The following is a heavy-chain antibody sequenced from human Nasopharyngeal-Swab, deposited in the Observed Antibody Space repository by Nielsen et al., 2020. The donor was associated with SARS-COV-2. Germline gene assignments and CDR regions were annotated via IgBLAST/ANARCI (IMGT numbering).Heavy chain of an antibody. CDR3: ARERQWLVPDAFDI. J-gene: IGHJ3*02. CDR2: IYYSGST. V-gene: IGHV4-59*01. CDR1: GGSISSYS. Sequence: SDTLSLTCTVSGGSISSYSWTWIRQPPGKGLEWIGYIYYSGSTNYNPSLKSRVTISVDTSKNQFSLNLSSVTAADTAVYYCARERQWLVPDAFDIWGQGTMVTVSS. D-gene: IGHD6-19*01.